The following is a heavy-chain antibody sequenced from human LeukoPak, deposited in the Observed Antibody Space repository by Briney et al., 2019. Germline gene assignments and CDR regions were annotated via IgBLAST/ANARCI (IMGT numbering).Heavy chain of an antibody. Sequence: PGGSLRLSCAAPGLTFSSYWMSWVRQAPGKGLEWVANIKQDGSEKHYVDSVTGRFTISRDNTKNSLYLQMNSLRADDTAVYYCARDLAGPPQEAFDIWGQGTMVTVSS. CDR3: ARDLAGPPQEAFDI. V-gene: IGHV3-7*01. J-gene: IGHJ3*02. CDR1: GLTFSSYW. CDR2: IKQDGSEK.